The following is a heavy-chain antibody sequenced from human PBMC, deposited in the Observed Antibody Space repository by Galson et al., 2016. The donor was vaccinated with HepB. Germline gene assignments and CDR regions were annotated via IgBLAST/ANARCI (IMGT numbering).Heavy chain of an antibody. V-gene: IGHV4-61*02. CDR3: ARGVYDFWSGYPEYYFEY. CDR1: GDSIRSGSYY. J-gene: IGHJ4*02. Sequence: TLSLTCTVSGDSIRSGSYYWSWIRQPAGKGLEWIGRIHTSGSTKYNPSLRRRVTISVDTSKNQCSLKLSSVTAADTAVYYCARGVYDFWSGYPEYYFEYWGQGTLVTVSS. CDR2: IHTSGST. D-gene: IGHD3-3*01.